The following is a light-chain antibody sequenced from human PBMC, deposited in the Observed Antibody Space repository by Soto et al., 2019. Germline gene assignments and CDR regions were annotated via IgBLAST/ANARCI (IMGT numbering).Light chain of an antibody. CDR2: DAS. Sequence: EVVLTQSPVTLSLGAGEKATRSGRASQSFRGLLAWYQQKPGQAPRLLIYDASNRATGIPARFSGSGSGSDFTLTISSLQSEDFAVYYCHQRSVWPIPFGQGTRLEI. V-gene: IGKV3-11*01. CDR1: QSFRGL. J-gene: IGKJ5*01. CDR3: HQRSVWPIP.